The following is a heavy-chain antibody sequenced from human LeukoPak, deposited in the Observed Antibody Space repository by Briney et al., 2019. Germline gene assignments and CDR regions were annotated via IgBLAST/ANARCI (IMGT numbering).Heavy chain of an antibody. D-gene: IGHD3-9*01. CDR3: ARERTSPHYDILTGYEDWFDP. V-gene: IGHV4-30-4*08. CDR2: IYYSGST. J-gene: IGHJ5*02. Sequence: PSETLSLTCTVSGGSISSGGYYWSWIRQHPGKGLEWIGYIYYSGSTYYNPSLKSRVTISVDTSKNQFSLKLSSVTAADTAVYYCARERTSPHYDILTGYEDWFDPWGQGTLVTVSS. CDR1: GGSISSGGYY.